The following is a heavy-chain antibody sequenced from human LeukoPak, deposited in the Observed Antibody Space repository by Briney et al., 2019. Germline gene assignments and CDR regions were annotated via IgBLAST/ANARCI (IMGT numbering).Heavy chain of an antibody. D-gene: IGHD6-25*01. Sequence: SQTLSLTCAVSGGSISSGGYSWGWIRQPPGKGLEWIGHISHSGSTYYNPSLKSRVSISLDRSKNQFSLNLTSVSGADTAVYLCARGRPANMAFDIWGQGTMVPVSS. V-gene: IGHV4-30-2*01. CDR3: ARGRPANMAFDI. J-gene: IGHJ3*02. CDR2: ISHSGST. CDR1: GGSISSGGYS.